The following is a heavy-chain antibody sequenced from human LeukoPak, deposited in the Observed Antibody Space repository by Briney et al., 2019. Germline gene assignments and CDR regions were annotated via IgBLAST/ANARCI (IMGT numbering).Heavy chain of an antibody. V-gene: IGHV1-2*02. Sequence: ASVKVSCKASGYTFTGYYMHWVRQAPGQGLEWMGWINPNSGGTNYAQKFQGRVTMTRDTSISTAYMELSRLRSDDTAVYYCASGFSIAARPTLMDYWGQGTLVTVSS. D-gene: IGHD6-6*01. CDR2: INPNSGGT. CDR3: ASGFSIAARPTLMDY. J-gene: IGHJ4*02. CDR1: GYTFTGYY.